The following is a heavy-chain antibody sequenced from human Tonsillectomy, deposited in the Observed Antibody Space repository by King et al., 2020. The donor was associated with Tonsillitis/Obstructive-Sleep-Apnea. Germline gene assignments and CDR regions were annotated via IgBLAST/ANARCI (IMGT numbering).Heavy chain of an antibody. D-gene: IGHD3-22*01. Sequence: VRLVESGGGVVQPGGSLRLSCAASGFSFDFYGMHWVRQAPGRGLQWLAVAWYDGKTSYYADSLKGRLTISRDKARSMFYLQMSSLRADDTAVYYCARDRSTTTSGFDYWGQGTLVTVSS. CDR1: GFSFDFYG. CDR2: AWYDGKTS. CDR3: ARDRSTTTSGFDY. J-gene: IGHJ4*02. V-gene: IGHV3-33*01.